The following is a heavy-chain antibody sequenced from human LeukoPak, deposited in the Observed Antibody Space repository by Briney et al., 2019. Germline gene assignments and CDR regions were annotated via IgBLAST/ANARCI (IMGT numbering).Heavy chain of an antibody. CDR1: GGSISSSSYY. Sequence: SETLSLTCTVSGGSISSSSYYWSWIRQPPGKGLEWIGYIYYSGSTNYNPSLKSRVTISVDTSKNQFSLKLSSVTAADTAVYYCARDWSCWGQGTLVTVSS. CDR2: IYYSGST. CDR3: ARDWSC. J-gene: IGHJ4*02. D-gene: IGHD1-26*01. V-gene: IGHV4-61*01.